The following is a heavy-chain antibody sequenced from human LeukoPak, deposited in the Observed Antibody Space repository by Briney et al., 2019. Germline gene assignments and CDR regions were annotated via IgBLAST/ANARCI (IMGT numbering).Heavy chain of an antibody. CDR2: VSNDGKSI. V-gene: IGHV3-30*03. CDR1: GFTFSNYG. CDR3: AGCDSSGYYKLDS. J-gene: IGHJ4*02. D-gene: IGHD3-22*01. Sequence: PGRSLRLSCAASGFTFSNYGMHWVRQAPGKGLQWVAVVSNDGKSIHYADSVKGRFTISRDNSKNTLYLQMNSLRPEDTAVYYCAGCDSSGYYKLDSWGQGTLVTVSS.